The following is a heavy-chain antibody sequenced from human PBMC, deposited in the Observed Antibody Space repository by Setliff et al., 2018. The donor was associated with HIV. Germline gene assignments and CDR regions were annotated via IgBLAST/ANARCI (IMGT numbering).Heavy chain of an antibody. CDR1: GGSLIGYY. V-gene: IGHV4-59*01. CDR3: ARLRGYFYGHGRYFDY. D-gene: IGHD5-18*01. Sequence: SETLSLTCTVSGGSLIGYYWSWIRQSPGKGLEWIGSIYYTEITNYNPSLKSRVTISVDTSKNQFSLKLTSVTAADTALYYCARLRGYFYGHGRYFDYWGQGTLVTVSS. J-gene: IGHJ4*02. CDR2: IYYTEIT.